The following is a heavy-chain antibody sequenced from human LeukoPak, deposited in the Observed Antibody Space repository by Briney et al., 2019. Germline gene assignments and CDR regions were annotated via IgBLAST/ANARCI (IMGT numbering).Heavy chain of an antibody. D-gene: IGHD3-10*01. CDR3: ARGSGSRSYYDVLYYYYMDV. Sequence: ASVKVSCKASGYTFISYGISWVRQAPGQGLEWMGWISPCNGDTSYAQKFQGRVTMTTDTSTSTAYMELRSLRSDDTAVYYCARGSGSRSYYDVLYYYYMDVWGKGTTVTVSS. CDR2: ISPCNGDT. J-gene: IGHJ6*03. CDR1: GYTFISYG. V-gene: IGHV1-18*01.